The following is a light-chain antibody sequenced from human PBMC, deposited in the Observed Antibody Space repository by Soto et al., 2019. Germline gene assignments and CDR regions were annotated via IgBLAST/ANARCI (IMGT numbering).Light chain of an antibody. J-gene: IGKJ1*01. Sequence: SCRASQRVSKSNIGWYQHKTGQAPRLLIYGATKTTSGIPDRFSGSGSGTDFTLTIRRLEPEDFAVYYCQQYGSSPRTFGQGTKVDIK. CDR2: GAT. V-gene: IGKV3-20*01. CDR1: QRVSKSN. CDR3: QQYGSSPRT.